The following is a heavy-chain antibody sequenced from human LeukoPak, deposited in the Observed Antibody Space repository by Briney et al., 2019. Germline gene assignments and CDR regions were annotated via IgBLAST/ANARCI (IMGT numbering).Heavy chain of an antibody. J-gene: IGHJ6*02. CDR1: GGSFSGYY. V-gene: IGHV4-34*01. D-gene: IGHD2-2*01. Sequence: SETLSLTCAVYGGSFSGYYCRCIRQPPGKGLEWIGEINHSGSTNYNPSLKSRVAISVDTSKNQFSLKLSSVTAADTAVYYCARERRYCSSTSCYGTFYYYYGMDVWGQGTTVTASS. CDR2: INHSGST. CDR3: ARERRYCSSTSCYGTFYYYYGMDV.